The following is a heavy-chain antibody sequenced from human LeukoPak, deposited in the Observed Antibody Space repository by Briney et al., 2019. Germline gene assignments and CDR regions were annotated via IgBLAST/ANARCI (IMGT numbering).Heavy chain of an antibody. J-gene: IGHJ3*01. Sequence: GGSLRLSWAASGFNFSSYDMHWVRQATGKGLEWVSAIRTAGDTYYPGSVKGRFTLSSENAKHSLYLQRTSLRAGDTAVYYCARADTAMGDDAFDLWGQGPMVPVSS. V-gene: IGHV3-13*01. D-gene: IGHD5-18*01. CDR2: IRTAGDT. CDR1: GFNFSSYD. CDR3: ARADTAMGDDAFDL.